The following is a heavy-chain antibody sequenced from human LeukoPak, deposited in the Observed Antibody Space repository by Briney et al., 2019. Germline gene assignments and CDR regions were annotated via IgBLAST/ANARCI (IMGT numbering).Heavy chain of an antibody. D-gene: IGHD3-10*01. CDR2: MNPNSGNT. CDR3: ARGRYGYYGSGSYFNNWFDP. CDR1: GYTFTSYD. J-gene: IGHJ5*02. V-gene: IGHV1-8*01. Sequence: ASVKVSCKASGYTFTSYDINWVRQATGQGLEWMGWMNPNSGNTGYAQKFQGRVTMTRNTSISTAYVELSSLRSEDTAVYYCARGRYGYYGSGSYFNNWFDPWGQGTLVTVSS.